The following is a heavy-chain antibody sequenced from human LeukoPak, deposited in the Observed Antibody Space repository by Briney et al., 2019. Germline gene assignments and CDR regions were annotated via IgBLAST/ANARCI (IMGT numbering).Heavy chain of an antibody. J-gene: IGHJ3*02. V-gene: IGHV3-66*01. D-gene: IGHD3-16*02. CDR1: GFTSTDYA. CDR2: LYSGGRI. CDR3: ATLMTTFGGVIGAYAFDI. Sequence: GGSLRLSRAASGFTSTDYAMSSVRQAPGHGLRCGSVLYSGGRIYYADTVQGRFTISRDNAKHSRNIQMNSLRAEETAVYYCATLMTTFGGVIGAYAFDIWGQGTMVTVSS.